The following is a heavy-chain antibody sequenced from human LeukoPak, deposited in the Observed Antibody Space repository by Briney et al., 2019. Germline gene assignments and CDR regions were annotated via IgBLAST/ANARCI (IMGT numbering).Heavy chain of an antibody. D-gene: IGHD2-15*01. CDR3: ARTGGVAATTPGAYWFDP. V-gene: IGHV4-31*03. Sequence: SETLSLTCTVSGGSISSGGYYWSWIRQHPGKGLEWIGYIYYSGSTYYNPSLKSRVTISVDTSKNQFSLKLSFVTAADTAVYYCARTGGVAATTPGAYWFDPWGQGTLVTVSS. J-gene: IGHJ5*02. CDR1: GGSISSGGYY. CDR2: IYYSGST.